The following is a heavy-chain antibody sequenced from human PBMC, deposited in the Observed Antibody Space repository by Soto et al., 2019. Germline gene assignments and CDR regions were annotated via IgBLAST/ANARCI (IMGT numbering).Heavy chain of an antibody. CDR2: MNPNSGNT. Sequence: GASVKVSCKASGYTFTSYDINWVRQATGQGLEWMGWMNPNSGNTGYAQKFQGRVTMTRNTSISTAYMELSSLRSEDTAVYYCARTGGYSYGPSDYYYGMDVWGQGTTVTVSS. CDR1: GYTFTSYD. CDR3: ARTGGYSYGPSDYYYGMDV. V-gene: IGHV1-8*01. D-gene: IGHD5-18*01. J-gene: IGHJ6*02.